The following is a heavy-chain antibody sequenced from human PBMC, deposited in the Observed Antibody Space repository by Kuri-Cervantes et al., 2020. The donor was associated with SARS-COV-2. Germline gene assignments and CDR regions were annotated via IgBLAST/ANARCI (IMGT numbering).Heavy chain of an antibody. J-gene: IGHJ4*02. CDR2: IYYSGST. V-gene: IGHV4-59*01. CDR3: AGEQWLGPFDY. D-gene: IGHD6-19*01. Sequence: GSLRLSCTVSGGSISSYHWSWIRQPPGKGLEWIGYIYYSGSTNYNPSLKSRVTISVDTSKNQFSLKLSSVTAADTAVYYCAGEQWLGPFDYWGQGTLVTVSS. CDR1: GGSISSYH.